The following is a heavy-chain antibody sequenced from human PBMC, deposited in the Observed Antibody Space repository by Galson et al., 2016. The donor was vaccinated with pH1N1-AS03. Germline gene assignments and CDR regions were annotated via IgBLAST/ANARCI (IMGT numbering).Heavy chain of an antibody. CDR2: IKQDGSIK. J-gene: IGHJ3*02. CDR3: ARGWRENSFDM. Sequence: SLRLSCAASGFTFSSYWMSWVRQAPGKGLEWVANIKQDGSIKYYVDSVKGRFIVSRDNAKNSLFLQMNSLRAADTAVYYCARGWRENSFDMWGQGTMVTVSS. CDR1: GFTFSSYW. V-gene: IGHV3-7*01. D-gene: IGHD2/OR15-2a*01.